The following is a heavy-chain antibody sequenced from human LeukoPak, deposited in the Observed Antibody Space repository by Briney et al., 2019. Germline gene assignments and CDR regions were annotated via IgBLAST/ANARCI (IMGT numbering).Heavy chain of an antibody. J-gene: IGHJ6*03. CDR2: ISYDGSTK. CDR1: GFTFSSYA. CDR3: ARDHPSVSNYYYLHYYMVV. Sequence: GRSLRLSCAASGFTFSSYAMHWVRQAPGKGLEWVAVISYDGSTKYYADSVKGRFTISRANSKNTLYLQMNSLRAEDTAVYYCARDHPSVSNYYYLHYYMVVWGKGATVTVSS. V-gene: IGHV3-30*04. D-gene: IGHD4-11*01.